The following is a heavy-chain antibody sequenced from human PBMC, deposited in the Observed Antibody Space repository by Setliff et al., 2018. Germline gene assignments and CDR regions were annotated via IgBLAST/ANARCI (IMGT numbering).Heavy chain of an antibody. J-gene: IGHJ4*02. D-gene: IGHD2-15*01. Sequence: GGSLRLSCAGSGFTFSSFGMNWVRQAPGKGLEWVSYINTVGTNIFYADSVRGRFTISRDNSKNTLYLQMNSLRPEDTAVYYCARTCSGSGCYAGLESWGQGTPVTVSS. CDR3: ARTCSGSGCYAGLES. V-gene: IGHV3-48*01. CDR1: GFTFSSFG. CDR2: INTVGTNI.